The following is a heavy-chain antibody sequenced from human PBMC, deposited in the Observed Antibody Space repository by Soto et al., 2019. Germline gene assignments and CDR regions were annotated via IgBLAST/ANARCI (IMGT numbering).Heavy chain of an antibody. V-gene: IGHV3-23*01. J-gene: IGHJ6*02. Sequence: GGSLRLSCAASGFTFSSYAMGGVRKAPGKGLEWVSAISGSGGSTYYADSVKGRFTISRDNSKNTLYLQMNSLRAEDTAVYYCAKGVSSSWYSYYYYGMDVWGQGTTVTVSS. CDR2: ISGSGGST. D-gene: IGHD6-13*01. CDR3: AKGVSSSWYSYYYYGMDV. CDR1: GFTFSSYA.